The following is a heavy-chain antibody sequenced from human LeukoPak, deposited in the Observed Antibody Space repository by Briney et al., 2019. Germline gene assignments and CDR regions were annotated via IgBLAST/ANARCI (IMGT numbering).Heavy chain of an antibody. V-gene: IGHV4-59*01. CDR2: IYYGGTT. Sequence: SETLTLTCTVSGGSISSYYWSWIRQPPGKGLEWIGYIYYGGTTDYNPSLKSRVTISVDTSKNQFSLTVRSVTAADTAVYYCASGYQIVSWGQGTLVSVSS. J-gene: IGHJ5*02. CDR1: GGSISSYY. D-gene: IGHD2/OR15-2a*01. CDR3: ASGYQIVS.